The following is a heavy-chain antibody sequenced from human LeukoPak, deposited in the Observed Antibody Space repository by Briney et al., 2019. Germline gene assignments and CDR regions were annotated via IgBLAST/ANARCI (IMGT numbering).Heavy chain of an antibody. CDR1: GGSISNGDHY. CDR3: ARDPIAVDPHFDY. D-gene: IGHD6-19*01. Sequence: SETLSLTCTVSGGSISNGDHYWSWIRQPPGKGLEWIGYIYYSGSTNYNPSLKSRVTISVDTSKNQFSLKLSSVTAADTAVYYRARDPIAVDPHFDYWGQGTLVTVSS. J-gene: IGHJ4*02. V-gene: IGHV4-61*08. CDR2: IYYSGST.